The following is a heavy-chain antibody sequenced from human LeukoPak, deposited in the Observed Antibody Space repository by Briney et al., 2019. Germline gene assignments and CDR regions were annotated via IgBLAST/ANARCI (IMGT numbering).Heavy chain of an antibody. J-gene: IGHJ4*02. D-gene: IGHD2-21*02. V-gene: IGHV3-23*01. CDR3: AKNGGDSYGTGHFDY. CDR1: GFTFSSYD. CDR2: IGGRGDNT. Sequence: GGSLRLSCAASGFTFSSYDMTWVRQAPGKGLEWVSAIGGRGDNTYYADSVRGRFTISRDNSKSTLYLQMNSLRAEDTAIYYCAKNGGDSYGTGHFDYWGQGTLVTVST.